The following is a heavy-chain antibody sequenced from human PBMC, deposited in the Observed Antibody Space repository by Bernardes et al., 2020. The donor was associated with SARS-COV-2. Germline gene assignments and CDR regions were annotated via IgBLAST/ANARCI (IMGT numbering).Heavy chain of an antibody. J-gene: IGHJ4*02. D-gene: IGHD3-9*01. Sequence: GSLRLSCAASGFRFSGSGMSWVRQAPGKGLEWVSSISGSGTSTYYADSLKGRFTISRDNSENTLYLQMNSLRAEDTAVYYCAKVVDYDILIGHDYWGQGTLVTVSS. CDR3: AKVVDYDILIGHDY. CDR1: GFRFSGSG. CDR2: ISGSGTST. V-gene: IGHV3-23*01.